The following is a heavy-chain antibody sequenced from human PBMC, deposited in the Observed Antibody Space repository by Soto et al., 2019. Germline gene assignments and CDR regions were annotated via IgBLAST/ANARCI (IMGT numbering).Heavy chain of an antibody. Sequence: QVQLVESGGGVVQPGRSLRLSCAASGFTFSSYGMHWVRQAPGKGLEWVAVISYDGSNKYYADSVKGRFTISRDNSKNPLHLQMNSLRAEDTAVYYWAALSPDAAMGNDYWGQGTLVTVSS. D-gene: IGHD5-18*01. CDR2: ISYDGSNK. CDR1: GFTFSSYG. V-gene: IGHV3-30*03. CDR3: AALSPDAAMGNDY. J-gene: IGHJ4*02.